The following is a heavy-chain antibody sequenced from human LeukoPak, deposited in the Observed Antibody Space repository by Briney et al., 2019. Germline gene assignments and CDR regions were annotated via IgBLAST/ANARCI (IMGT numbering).Heavy chain of an antibody. J-gene: IGHJ6*02. Sequence: ASVKVSCKVSGYTLTELSMHWVRQAPGKGLEWMGGFDPEDGETIYAQKFQGRVTMTEDTSTDTAYMELSSLRSEDTAVYYCATDRYCSSTSCYSLDYYGMDVWGQGTTVTVSS. CDR3: ATDRYCSSTSCYSLDYYGMDV. D-gene: IGHD2-2*02. V-gene: IGHV1-24*01. CDR2: FDPEDGET. CDR1: GYTLTELS.